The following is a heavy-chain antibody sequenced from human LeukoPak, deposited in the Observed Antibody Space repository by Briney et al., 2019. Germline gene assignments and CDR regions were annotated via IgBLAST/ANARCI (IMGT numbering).Heavy chain of an antibody. Sequence: GGSLRLSCAASGFTFSSYWMSWVRQAPGKGLEWVSYISPSSSDTNYADSVKGRFTISRDNAKNSLYLQMNSLRAEDTAMYYCARGHTILALGGQGTLVTVSS. CDR1: GFTFSSYW. CDR2: ISPSSSDT. CDR3: ARGHTILAL. V-gene: IGHV3-11*05. J-gene: IGHJ4*02. D-gene: IGHD5-24*01.